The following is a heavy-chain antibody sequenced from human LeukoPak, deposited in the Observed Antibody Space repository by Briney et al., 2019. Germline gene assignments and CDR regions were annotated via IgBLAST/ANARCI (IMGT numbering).Heavy chain of an antibody. V-gene: IGHV4-34*01. D-gene: IGHD6-19*01. CDR1: GWSFSGYY. CDR3: ARGLQWLVSRPLRRNAFDI. J-gene: IGHJ3*02. CDR2: INHSGST. Sequence: SETLSLTCAVYGWSFSGYYWSWIRQPPGKGLEWIGDINHSGSTNYNPSLKSRVTISVDTSKNQFSLNLSSVTDADTALYYCARGLQWLVSRPLRRNAFDIWGQGTMVTVSS.